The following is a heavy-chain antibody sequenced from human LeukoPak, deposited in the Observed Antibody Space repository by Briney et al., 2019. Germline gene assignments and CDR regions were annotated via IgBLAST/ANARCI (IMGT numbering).Heavy chain of an antibody. Sequence: PSETLSLTCSVSGGSISINSYYWDWIRQSPGKGLEWLGSLYFRGNTYYNPSLKSRVSISVDTSKNQFSLKLSSVTAADTAVYYCARPRIAAAAAEYFQHWGQGTLVTVSS. CDR2: LYFRGNT. J-gene: IGHJ1*01. D-gene: IGHD6-13*01. CDR3: ARPRIAAAAAEYFQH. V-gene: IGHV4-39*01. CDR1: GGSISINSYY.